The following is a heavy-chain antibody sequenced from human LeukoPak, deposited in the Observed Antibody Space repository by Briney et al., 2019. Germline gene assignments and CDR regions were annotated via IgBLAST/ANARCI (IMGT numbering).Heavy chain of an antibody. CDR3: LSASGAFDI. V-gene: IGHV4-61*02. CDR1: GGSISSGSYY. CDR2: IYTSGST. J-gene: IGHJ3*02. D-gene: IGHD3-3*01. Sequence: SQTLSLTCTVSGGSISSGSYYWSWIRQPAGKGLEWIGRIYTSGSTNYNPSLKSRVTISVDTSKNQFSLKLSSVTAADTAVYYCLSASGAFDIWGQGTMVTVSS.